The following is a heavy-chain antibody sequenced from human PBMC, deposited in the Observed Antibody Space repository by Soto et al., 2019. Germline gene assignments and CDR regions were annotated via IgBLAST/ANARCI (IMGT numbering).Heavy chain of an antibody. CDR1: GFSLSTSGVG. CDR2: IYWNDDK. Sequence: QITLKESGPTLVNPTQTLTLTCTFSGFSLSTSGVGVGWIRQPPGKALEWLALIYWNDDKRYSPSLKSRLTNPKDTSKNQVVLTMTNMDPVDTATYYCARYGSGGGYYYYGMDVWGQGTTVTVSS. J-gene: IGHJ6*02. CDR3: ARYGSGGGYYYYGMDV. D-gene: IGHD3-10*01. V-gene: IGHV2-5*01.